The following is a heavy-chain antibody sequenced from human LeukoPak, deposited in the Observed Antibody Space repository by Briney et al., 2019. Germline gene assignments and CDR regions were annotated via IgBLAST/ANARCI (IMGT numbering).Heavy chain of an antibody. Sequence: PSETLSLTCTVSGGSVGSGGYYWSWIRQPPGKGLEWIGYIYYSGNTNYNPSLKSRVTISVDTSKNQFSLKLSSVTAADTAVYYCATYDPPLPHYYYYYGMDVWGQGTTVTVSS. CDR2: IYYSGNT. V-gene: IGHV4-61*08. CDR1: GGSVGSGGYY. CDR3: ATYDPPLPHYYYYYGMDV. J-gene: IGHJ6*02. D-gene: IGHD3-22*01.